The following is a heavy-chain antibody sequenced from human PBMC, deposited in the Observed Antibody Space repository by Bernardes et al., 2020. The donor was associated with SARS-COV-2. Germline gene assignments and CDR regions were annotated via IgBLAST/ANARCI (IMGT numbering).Heavy chain of an antibody. V-gene: IGHV3-33*08. CDR2: IWYDGSNK. CDR3: ARSLLITLRYGMDV. J-gene: IGHJ6*02. Sequence: GGSLRLSCAASGFTFSSYGMHWVRQAPGKGLEWVAVIWYDGSNKYYADSVKGRFTISRDNSKNTLYLQMNSLRAEDTAVYYCARSLLITLRYGMDVWGQGTTVTVSS. D-gene: IGHD2-8*01. CDR1: GFTFSSYG.